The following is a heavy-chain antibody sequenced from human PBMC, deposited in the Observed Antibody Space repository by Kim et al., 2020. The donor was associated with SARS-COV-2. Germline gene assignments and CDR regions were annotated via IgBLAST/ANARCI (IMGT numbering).Heavy chain of an antibody. CDR1: GFTFNDYA. V-gene: IGHV3-23*01. J-gene: IGHJ6*02. D-gene: IGHD3-10*01. CDR2: ISGSGG. Sequence: GGSLRLSCVTSGFTFNDYAMTWVRQAPGKGLEWVSAISGSGGIYADSVKGRFTISRDNSKKTVYLQMNSLRVEDTAVYFCAKKSDPEPPPRSGSYPWYYYGMDVWGQGTTVTVSS. CDR3: AKKSDPEPPPRSGSYPWYYYGMDV.